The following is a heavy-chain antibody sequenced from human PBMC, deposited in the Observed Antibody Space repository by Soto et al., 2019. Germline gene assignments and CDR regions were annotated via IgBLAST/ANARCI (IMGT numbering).Heavy chain of an antibody. CDR3: ARGRKYSSSYIY. V-gene: IGHV4-34*01. D-gene: IGHD6-6*01. J-gene: IGHJ4*02. CDR2: INHSGST. Sequence: LSLTCAVYGGSFSGYYWIWIRQPPGKGLEWIGEINHSGSTNYNPSLKSRVTISVDTSKNQFSLKLSSVTAADTAVYYCARGRKYSSSYIYWGQGTLVTSPQ. CDR1: GGSFSGYY.